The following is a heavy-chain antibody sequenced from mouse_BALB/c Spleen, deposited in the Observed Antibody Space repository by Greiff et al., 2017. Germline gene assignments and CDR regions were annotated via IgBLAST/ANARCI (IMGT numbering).Heavy chain of an antibody. V-gene: IGHV5-6-4*01. J-gene: IGHJ1*01. CDR1: GFTFSSYT. D-gene: IGHD1-1*01. Sequence: EVKLMESGGGLVKPGGSLKLSCAASGFTFSSYTMSWVRQTPEKRLEWVATISSGGSYTYYPDSVKGRFTISRDNTKNTLYLQMSSLKSEDTAMYYCTRGVYYNGSSHWYFDVWGAGTTVTVSS. CDR3: TRGVYYNGSSHWYFDV. CDR2: ISSGGSYT.